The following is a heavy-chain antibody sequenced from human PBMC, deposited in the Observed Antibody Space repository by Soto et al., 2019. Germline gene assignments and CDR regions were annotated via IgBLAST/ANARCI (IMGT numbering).Heavy chain of an antibody. Sequence: PSETLSLTCTVSGGSISSSSYYWGWIRQPPGKGLEWIGSIYYSGSTYYNPSLKSRVTISVDTSKNQFSLKLSSVTAADTAVYYCARSSDILTGYYINWFDPWGQGTLVTVSS. CDR1: GGSISSSSYY. CDR3: ARSSDILTGYYINWFDP. D-gene: IGHD3-9*01. V-gene: IGHV4-39*01. J-gene: IGHJ5*02. CDR2: IYYSGST.